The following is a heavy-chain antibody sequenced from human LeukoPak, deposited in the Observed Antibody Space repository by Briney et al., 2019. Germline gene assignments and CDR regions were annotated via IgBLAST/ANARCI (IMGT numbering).Heavy chain of an antibody. Sequence: KPSETLSLTCAVYGGSFSGYYWSWIRQPPGKGLEWIGEINHSGSTNYNPSLKSRVTISVDTSKNQFSLKLSSMTAADTAVYYCARGSRGSSAPLDYWGQGTLVTVSS. CDR3: ARGSRGSSAPLDY. V-gene: IGHV4-34*01. CDR1: GGSFSGYY. J-gene: IGHJ4*02. D-gene: IGHD6-6*01. CDR2: INHSGST.